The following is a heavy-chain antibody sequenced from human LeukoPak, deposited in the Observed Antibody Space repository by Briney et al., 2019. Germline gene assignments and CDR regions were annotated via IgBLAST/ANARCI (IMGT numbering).Heavy chain of an antibody. CDR3: ARGKGPDPTDYGMDV. J-gene: IGHJ6*02. Sequence: SETLSLTCTVSGGSVSSGSYYWSWIRQPPGKGLEWIGYIYYSGGTNYNPSLKSRVTISVDTSKNQFSLKLSSVTAADTAVYYCARGKGPDPTDYGMDVWGQGTTVTVSS. CDR1: GGSVSSGSYY. CDR2: IYYSGGT. V-gene: IGHV4-61*01.